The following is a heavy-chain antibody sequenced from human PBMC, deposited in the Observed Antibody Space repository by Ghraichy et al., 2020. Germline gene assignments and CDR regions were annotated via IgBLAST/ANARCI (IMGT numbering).Heavy chain of an antibody. J-gene: IGHJ4*02. CDR1: GGSIRSSSYY. D-gene: IGHD3-22*01. CDR2: MYYSGRT. CDR3: ASKLDYDSTFDY. V-gene: IGHV4-39*01. Sequence: SETLSLTCTVSGGSIRSSSYYWGWIRQPPGKGLEWIGSMYYSGRTYYTPSLKSRVTISVDTSKNQFSLKLSSVTAADTAVYYCASKLDYDSTFDYWGQGTLVTVSS.